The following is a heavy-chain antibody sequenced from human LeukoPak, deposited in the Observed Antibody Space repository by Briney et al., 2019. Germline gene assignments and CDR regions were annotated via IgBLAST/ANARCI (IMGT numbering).Heavy chain of an antibody. D-gene: IGHD3-10*01. J-gene: IGHJ4*02. V-gene: IGHV3-30*02. CDR2: IRYDGSNE. Sequence: GGSLRLSCAASGFTFSSYGMHWVRQAPGKGLEWVAFIRYDGSNEYYADSVKGRFTISRDNSKNTLYLQMNSLRAEDTAVYYCRYYGSGSYYTLDYWGQGTLVTVSS. CDR1: GFTFSSYG. CDR3: RYYGSGSYYTLDY.